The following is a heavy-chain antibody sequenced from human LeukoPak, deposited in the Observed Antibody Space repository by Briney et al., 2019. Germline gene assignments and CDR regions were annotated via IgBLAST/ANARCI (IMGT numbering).Heavy chain of an antibody. CDR3: ARASVTYYYYYYMDV. J-gene: IGHJ6*03. V-gene: IGHV4-59*01. D-gene: IGHD4-11*01. CDR1: GGSITNYY. CDR2: IHYSGST. Sequence: SETLSLTCTVSGGSITNYYWTWIRQPPGKGLEWIGYIHYSGSTNYNPSLKSRVTISVDTSKNQFSLKLSSVTAADTAVYYCARASVTYYYYYYMDVWGKGATVTVSS.